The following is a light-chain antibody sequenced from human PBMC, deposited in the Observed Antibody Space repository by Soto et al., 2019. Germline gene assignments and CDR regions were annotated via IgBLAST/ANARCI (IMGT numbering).Light chain of an antibody. CDR1: QSISHF. CDR2: DAS. V-gene: IGKV1-5*01. Sequence: EIQMTQSPSTLSESVQDRVTITCRASQSISHFLAWYQQKPGKVPKLLIYDASNLGSGVPSRFSGSGSGTDFTLTISGLQPDDVTTYYCQQYTSYSRAFGQGTKGDIK. J-gene: IGKJ1*01. CDR3: QQYTSYSRA.